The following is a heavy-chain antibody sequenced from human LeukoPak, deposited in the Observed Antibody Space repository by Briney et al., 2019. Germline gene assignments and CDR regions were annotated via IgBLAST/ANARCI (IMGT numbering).Heavy chain of an antibody. CDR3: ARAYIVVVPAAIGY. Sequence: GGSLRLSCAASGFTFSSFAMHWVRQAPGKGLEWVTFIRYDGNNKYYADSVKGRFTISRDNSKNTLYLQMSSLRAEDTAVYYCARAYIVVVPAAIGYWGQGTLVTVSS. J-gene: IGHJ4*02. D-gene: IGHD2-2*01. CDR2: IRYDGNNK. CDR1: GFTFSSFA. V-gene: IGHV3-30*02.